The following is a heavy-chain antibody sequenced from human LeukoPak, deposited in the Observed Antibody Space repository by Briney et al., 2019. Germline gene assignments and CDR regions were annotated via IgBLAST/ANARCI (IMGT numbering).Heavy chain of an antibody. Sequence: GESLKISCKGSGYSFTSYWIGWVRQMPGKGLEWMGIIYHGDSDTRYSPSFQGQVTISADKSISTAYLQWSSLKASDTAMYYCASQITSAGTYYYGMDVWGQGTTVSVSS. CDR2: IYHGDSDT. CDR3: ASQITSAGTYYYGMDV. J-gene: IGHJ6*02. CDR1: GYSFTSYW. V-gene: IGHV5-51*01. D-gene: IGHD6-13*01.